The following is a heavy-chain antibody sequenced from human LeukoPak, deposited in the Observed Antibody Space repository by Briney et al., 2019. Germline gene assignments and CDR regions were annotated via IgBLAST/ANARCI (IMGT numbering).Heavy chain of an antibody. J-gene: IGHJ6*02. Sequence: ASVKVSCKASGYTFTSYYMHWVRQAPGQGLEWMGIINPSGGSTSYAQKFQGRVTMTRDTSTSTVYMELSSLRSEDTAVYYCVVVPAAIPRYYYYGMDVWGQGTTVTVS. CDR3: VVVPAAIPRYYYYGMDV. CDR2: INPSGGST. V-gene: IGHV1-46*01. D-gene: IGHD2-2*02. CDR1: GYTFTSYY.